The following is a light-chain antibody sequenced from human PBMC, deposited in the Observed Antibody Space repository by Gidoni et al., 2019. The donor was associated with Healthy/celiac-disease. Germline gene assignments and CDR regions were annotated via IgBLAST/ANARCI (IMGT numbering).Light chain of an antibody. CDR2: DDS. CDR3: HVWDSSSDHVV. J-gene: IGLJ2*01. Sequence: SYVLTQPPSVSVAPGQTARFTCGGNNIGSKNVHWYQQKPGQAPVLVVYDDSDRPSGIPERFSGSNSGNAATLTISRVEAGDEADYYCHVWDSSSDHVVFGGGTKLTVL. V-gene: IGLV3-21*02. CDR1: NIGSKN.